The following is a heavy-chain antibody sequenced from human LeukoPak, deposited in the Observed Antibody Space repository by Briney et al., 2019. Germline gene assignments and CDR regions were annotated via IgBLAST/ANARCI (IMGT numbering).Heavy chain of an antibody. Sequence: NPSETLSLTCAVYGGSFSGYYWSWIRQPPGKGLEWIGEINHSGSTNYNPSLKSRVTISVDTSKNQFSLKLSSVTAADTAVYYCARGSDYYDSSGYYPAFDYWGQGTLVTVSS. D-gene: IGHD3-22*01. V-gene: IGHV4-34*01. J-gene: IGHJ4*02. CDR3: ARGSDYYDSSGYYPAFDY. CDR2: INHSGST. CDR1: GGSFSGYY.